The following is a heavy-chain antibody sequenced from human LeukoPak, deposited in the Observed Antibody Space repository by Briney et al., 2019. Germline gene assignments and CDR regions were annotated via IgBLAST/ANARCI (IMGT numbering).Heavy chain of an antibody. V-gene: IGHV3-23*01. J-gene: IGHJ4*02. D-gene: IGHD3-10*01. CDR1: GFTFSNYA. Sequence: PGGSLRLSCAASGFTFSNYAMSWVRQAPGKGLEWVSAISSSGGNTYYTDSVKGWFTISRDNSETTLYLQMNSLRAEDTAVYYCTKETYASGSYPVDYWGQGTLVTVSS. CDR3: TKETYASGSYPVDY. CDR2: ISSSGGNT.